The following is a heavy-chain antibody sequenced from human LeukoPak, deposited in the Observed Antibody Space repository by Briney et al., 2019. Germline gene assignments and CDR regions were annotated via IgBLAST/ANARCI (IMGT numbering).Heavy chain of an antibody. D-gene: IGHD2-15*01. V-gene: IGHV3-7*05. CDR3: ARDYCSGVTCYSGY. CDR2: IKQDASEK. Sequence: QPGGSLRLSCAASGFTFNNYWMSWVRQAPGKGLEWVANIKQDASEKYYVDSVKGRFTISRDNAENSLYLQMNSLRAADTAVYYCARDYCSGVTCYSGYWGQGTLVTASS. CDR1: GFTFNNYW. J-gene: IGHJ4*02.